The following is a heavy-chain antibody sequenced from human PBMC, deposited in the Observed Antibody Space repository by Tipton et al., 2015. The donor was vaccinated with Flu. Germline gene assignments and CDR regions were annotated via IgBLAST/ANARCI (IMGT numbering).Heavy chain of an antibody. Sequence: TLSLTCTVSGGSISSYYWSWIRQPPGKGLEWIGYIYYSGSTNYSPSLKSRVTISVDTSKNQFSLKLSSVTAADTAVYYCARGINDLTGPRFDYWGQGTLVTVSS. V-gene: IGHV4-59*01. CDR1: GGSISSYY. CDR2: IYYSGST. D-gene: IGHD3-9*01. CDR3: ARGINDLTGPRFDY. J-gene: IGHJ4*02.